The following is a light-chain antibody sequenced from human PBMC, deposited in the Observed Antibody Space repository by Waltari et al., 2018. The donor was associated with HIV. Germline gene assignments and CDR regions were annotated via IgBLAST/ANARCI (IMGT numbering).Light chain of an antibody. CDR2: RNN. V-gene: IGLV1-47*01. CDR1: SSNIGSNY. CDR3: AVWGDSLNSYV. Sequence: QSVLTQPPSASGTPGQRVTISCSGSSSNIGSNYVYWYQQLPGTAPKLLIYRNNHRPSGVPDRFAGSKSGTSASLAISGLRSEDEADYYCAVWGDSLNSYVFGTGTEVTVL. J-gene: IGLJ1*01.